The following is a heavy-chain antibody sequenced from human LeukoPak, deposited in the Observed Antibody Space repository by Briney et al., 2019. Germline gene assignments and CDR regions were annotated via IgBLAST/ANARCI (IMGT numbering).Heavy chain of an antibody. D-gene: IGHD3-22*01. CDR1: GGTFSSYA. J-gene: IGHJ4*02. Sequence: SVKVSCKASGGTFSSYAISWVRQAPGQGLEWMGGIIPIFGTANYAQKFQGRVTITADESTSTAYMELSSLRSEDTAVYYCALRENCYDSSGYYYWGQGTLVTVSS. CDR2: IIPIFGTA. CDR3: ALRENCYDSSGYYY. V-gene: IGHV1-69*01.